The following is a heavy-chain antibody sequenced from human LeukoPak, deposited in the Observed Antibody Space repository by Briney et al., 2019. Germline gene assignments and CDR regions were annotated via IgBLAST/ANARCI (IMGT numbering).Heavy chain of an antibody. CDR1: GFIFRSYW. J-gene: IGHJ5*02. CDR2: IKQDGSEK. CDR3: AGGSGYLITS. V-gene: IGHV3-7*01. D-gene: IGHD3-9*01. Sequence: GGSLRLSCAATGFIFRSYWMSWVRQAPGKGLEWLAIIKQDGSEKHYKGSVEGRFTISRDNAKNSLHLQMNSLRAEDTAVYYCAGGSGYLITSWGQGTLVTVSS.